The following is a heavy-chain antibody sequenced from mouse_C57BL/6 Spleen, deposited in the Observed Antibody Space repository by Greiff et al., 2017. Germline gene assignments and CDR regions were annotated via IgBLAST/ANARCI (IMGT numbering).Heavy chain of an antibody. J-gene: IGHJ3*01. CDR2: IWSGGST. CDR3: ARITGTSAY. Sequence: VKLMESGPGLVQPSQSLSITCTVSGFSLTSYGVHWVRQSPGKGLEWLGVIWSGGSTDYNAAFISRLSISKDNSKSQVFFKMNSLQADDTAIYYCARITGTSAYWGQGTLVTVSA. D-gene: IGHD4-1*01. CDR1: GFSLTSYG. V-gene: IGHV2-2*01.